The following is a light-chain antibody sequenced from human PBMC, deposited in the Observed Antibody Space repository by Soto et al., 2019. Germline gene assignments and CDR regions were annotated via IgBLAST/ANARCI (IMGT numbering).Light chain of an antibody. CDR1: QSISSTY. CDR3: QQYVRSPYT. CDR2: GAS. V-gene: IGKV3-20*01. Sequence: EIVLTQSPGSLPLSPGERATRSCRASQSISSTYIAWYQQKRGQAPRLLIFGASSRATGIPDRFSGSGSGTDFSLTISRLEPEDSAVYFCQQYVRSPYTFGPGTKVDIK. J-gene: IGKJ3*01.